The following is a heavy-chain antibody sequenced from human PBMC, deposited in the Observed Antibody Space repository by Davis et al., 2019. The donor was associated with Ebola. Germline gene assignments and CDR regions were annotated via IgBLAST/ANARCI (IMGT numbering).Heavy chain of an antibody. V-gene: IGHV3-7*01. D-gene: IGHD3-3*01. J-gene: IGHJ4*02. CDR3: ARWGLRGNYDSWSGSDYYFDY. CDR1: GFTFSTYW. CDR2: IKTDGSEE. Sequence: GGSLRLSCAASGFTFSTYWMSWVRQAPGKGLEWVANIKTDGSEEHYVDSVKGRFTMSRDNAKNSLYLQLDSLRDEDTAVNYCARWGLRGNYDSWSGSDYYFDYWGQGTLVIVSS.